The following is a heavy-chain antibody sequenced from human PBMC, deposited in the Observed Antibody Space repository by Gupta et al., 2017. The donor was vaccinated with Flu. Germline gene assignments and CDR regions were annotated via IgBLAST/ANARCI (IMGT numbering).Heavy chain of an antibody. CDR1: GFTFSEHY. J-gene: IGHJ4*02. CDR2: IRNKANSYTT. CDR3: SRGETGPSPPGRNDC. Sequence: RLVVSGGGLVQPGGSLRLSCVISGFTFSEHYMDWIRQAPGKGLEWVGRIRNKANSYTTEYAASVKDRFTITRDDSKSSLYLQMNSLKNEDTAVYYCSRGETGPSPPGRNDCWGQGTLVTVSS. D-gene: IGHD1-14*01. V-gene: IGHV3-72*01.